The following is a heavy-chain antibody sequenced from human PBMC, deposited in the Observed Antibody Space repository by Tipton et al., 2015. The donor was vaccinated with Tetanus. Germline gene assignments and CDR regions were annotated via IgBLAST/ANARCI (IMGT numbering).Heavy chain of an antibody. J-gene: IGHJ3*02. CDR1: GYTFTNYG. CDR3: ASHYGSGSDDAFDI. CDR2: INPSGGRT. D-gene: IGHD3-10*01. Sequence: QLVQSGAEVKKPGASVKVSCRASGYTFTNYGINWVRQAPGQGLEWMGVINPSGGRTIYAKKFQGRVTMTRDTSTKTVYMEMSSWRSGDTAIFYCASHYGSGSDDAFDIWGQGTMVTVSS. V-gene: IGHV1-46*01.